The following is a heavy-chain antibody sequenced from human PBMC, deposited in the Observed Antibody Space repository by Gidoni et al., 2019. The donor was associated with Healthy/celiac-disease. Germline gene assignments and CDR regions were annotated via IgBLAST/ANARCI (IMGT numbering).Heavy chain of an antibody. J-gene: IGHJ4*02. D-gene: IGHD1-26*01. CDR3: ARESPLLLWGATPDY. Sequence: VHLVESGGGLVQPGGSLRLSCAASGLPFSSSWMHWVRQAPGKGLVWVARINSDGSSTSYADSVKGRFTISRDNAKNTLYLQMNSLRAEDTAVYYCARESPLLLWGATPDYWGQGTLVTVSS. CDR1: GLPFSSSW. CDR2: INSDGSST. V-gene: IGHV3-74*01.